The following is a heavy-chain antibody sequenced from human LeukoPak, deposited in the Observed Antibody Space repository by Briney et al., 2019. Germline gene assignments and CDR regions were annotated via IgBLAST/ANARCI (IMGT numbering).Heavy chain of an antibody. CDR2: INPNSGDT. D-gene: IGHD2-2*01. V-gene: IGHV1-2*06. CDR3: ARDYCSSTSCLFDY. J-gene: IGHJ4*02. CDR1: GYTFTGYY. Sequence: ASVKVSCKASGYTFTGYYMHWVRQAPGQGLEWMGRINPNSGDTNYAQKFQGRVTMTRDTSISTAYMELSRLRSDDTAVYYCARDYCSSTSCLFDYWGQGALVTVSS.